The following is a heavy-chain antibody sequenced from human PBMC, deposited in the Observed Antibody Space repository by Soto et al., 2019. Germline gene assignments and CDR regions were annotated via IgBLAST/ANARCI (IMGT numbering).Heavy chain of an antibody. CDR1: GYTFTNYD. J-gene: IGHJ6*02. CDR3: ARFGSAPYYYYGVDV. D-gene: IGHD3-10*01. CDR2: ISGYNGNT. V-gene: IGHV1-18*01. Sequence: HVQRVQSGPEVKKPGASVKVSGKASGYTFTNYDITWVRQAPGQGLEWMGWISGYNGNTNYAQRLQDRVTMTTDTSTSTVYMELRSLRSDDTAVYYCARFGSAPYYYYGVDVWGQGTTVIVSS.